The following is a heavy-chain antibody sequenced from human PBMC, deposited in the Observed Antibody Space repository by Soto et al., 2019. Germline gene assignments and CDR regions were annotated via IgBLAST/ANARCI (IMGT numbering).Heavy chain of an antibody. CDR3: ARAQSN. J-gene: IGHJ4*02. CDR1: GFTFSSYS. CDR2: ISTSSSSI. V-gene: IGHV3-48*01. Sequence: EVQLVESGGGLVQHGGSLRLSCAASGFTFSSYSMNWDRQAPGKGLEWVSYISTSSSSIYYADSVKGRFTISRDNAKNSLYLQMNSLRVEDTAVYYWARAQSNWGQGTLVTVSS.